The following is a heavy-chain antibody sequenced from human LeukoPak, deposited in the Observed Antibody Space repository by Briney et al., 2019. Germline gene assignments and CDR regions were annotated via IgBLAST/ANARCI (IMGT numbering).Heavy chain of an antibody. CDR3: ARSDYTVPSFDY. J-gene: IGHJ4*02. CDR1: GYSISSGYY. V-gene: IGHV4-38-2*02. Sequence: SETLSLTCTVSGYSISSGYYWGWIRQPPGKGLEWIGSIYHSGSTYYNPSLKSRVTISVDTSKNQFSLKLSSVTAADTAVYYCARSDYTVPSFDYWGQGTLVTVSS. CDR2: IYHSGST. D-gene: IGHD1-26*01.